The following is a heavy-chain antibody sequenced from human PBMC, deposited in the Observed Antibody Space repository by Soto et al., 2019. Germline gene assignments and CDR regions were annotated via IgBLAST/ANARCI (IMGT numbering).Heavy chain of an antibody. CDR3: GTVGRLGSTGAATNGLDV. D-gene: IGHD1-26*01. V-gene: IGHV1-69-2*01. Sequence: SCHVSGYTFIVYYVHWVQQAPGKGLQWMGLVTCEGDSETIYAEQFQDRVTITADTSIDTAYMELTSLRTEDAAVYYCGTVGRLGSTGAATNGLDVWGQGTTVTVSS. J-gene: IGHJ6*02. CDR2: VTCEGDSET. CDR1: GYTFIVYY.